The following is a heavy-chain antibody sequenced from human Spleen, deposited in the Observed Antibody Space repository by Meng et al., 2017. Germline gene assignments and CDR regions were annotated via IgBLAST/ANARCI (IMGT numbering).Heavy chain of an antibody. J-gene: IGHJ4*02. CDR1: GGSVSSGSFY. CDR2: IYYRGST. V-gene: IGHV4-61*03. CDR3: ARGPTTMAHDFDY. Sequence: ASGPGLVRPSETLSLPCTVSGGSVSSGSFYWNWIRQPPGKVLEWIGYIYYRGSTNYNPSLKSRVTISVDTSQNNLSLKLSSVTAADSAVYYCARGPTTMAHDFDYWGQGTLVTVSS. D-gene: IGHD4-11*01.